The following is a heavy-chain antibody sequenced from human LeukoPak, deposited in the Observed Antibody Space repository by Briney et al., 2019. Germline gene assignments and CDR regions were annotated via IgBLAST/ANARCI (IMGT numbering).Heavy chain of an antibody. CDR1: GGSISSGDYY. J-gene: IGHJ4*02. CDR2: IYYSGST. Sequence: PSETLSLTCTVSGGSISSGDYYWSWIRQTPGKGLEWIGYIYYSGSTYYNPSLKSRVTMSVDTSKNQFSLKLSSVTAADTAVYYCARVPSGTFDYWGQGTLVTVSS. V-gene: IGHV4-30-4*01. CDR3: ARVPSGTFDY.